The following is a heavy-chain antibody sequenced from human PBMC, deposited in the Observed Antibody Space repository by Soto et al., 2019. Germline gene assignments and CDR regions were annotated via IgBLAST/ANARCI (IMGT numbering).Heavy chain of an antibody. CDR3: AKSLWDTSGWKTDY. Sequence: QVQLQESGPGLVKPSETLSLTCTVSGDSISSLYWSWIRQPPGMGLEWIGYIYYSGSINYNPSLKSRVTISVDPSKNQFSLRLSSVTAADTAVYYCAKSLWDTSGWKTDYWGQGTLVTVSS. CDR1: GDSISSLY. V-gene: IGHV4-59*01. CDR2: IYYSGSI. J-gene: IGHJ4*02. D-gene: IGHD6-19*01.